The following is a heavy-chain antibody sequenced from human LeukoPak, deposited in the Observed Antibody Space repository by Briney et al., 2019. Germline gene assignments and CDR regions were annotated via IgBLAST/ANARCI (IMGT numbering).Heavy chain of an antibody. CDR3: ANLLGYSGSYYFDY. J-gene: IGHJ4*02. D-gene: IGHD1-26*01. CDR2: IIPIFGTA. Sequence: SVKVSCKASGGTFSSYAISWVRQAPGQGLEWMGGIIPIFGTANYAQKFQGRVTITTDESTSTAYMELSSLRSEDTAVCYCANLLGYSGSYYFDYWGQGTLVTVSS. CDR1: GGTFSSYA. V-gene: IGHV1-69*05.